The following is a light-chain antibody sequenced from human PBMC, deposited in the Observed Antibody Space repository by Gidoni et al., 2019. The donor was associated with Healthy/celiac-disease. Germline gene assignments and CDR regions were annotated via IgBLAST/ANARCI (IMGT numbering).Light chain of an antibody. J-gene: IGKJ4*01. CDR3: QQSYSTPLT. CDR1: QSISSY. Sequence: DIQMTQSPSSLSASVGDRVTITCRASQSISSYLNWYQQKPGKAPKLLIYAASSVQSGVPSRFSGSGSGTYFTLTISSLQPEDFVTYYCQQSYSTPLTFGGGTKVEIK. CDR2: AAS. V-gene: IGKV1-39*01.